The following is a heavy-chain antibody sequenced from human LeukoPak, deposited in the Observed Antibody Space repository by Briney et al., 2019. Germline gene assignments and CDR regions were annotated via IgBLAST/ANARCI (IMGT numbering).Heavy chain of an antibody. CDR1: GLTFSTYA. CDR3: GEGSNWNDVPTNSDY. V-gene: IGHV3-23*01. Sequence: QSGGSLRLSCAASGLTFSTYAMSRLPQAPGKGREWVSALRGSGGSTYPADSVKGRFTISTDHSKNTLDLHMNSLRADVTAVYYCGEGSNWNDVPTNSDYWGQGTLVTVSS. J-gene: IGHJ4*02. D-gene: IGHD1-20*01. CDR2: LRGSGGST.